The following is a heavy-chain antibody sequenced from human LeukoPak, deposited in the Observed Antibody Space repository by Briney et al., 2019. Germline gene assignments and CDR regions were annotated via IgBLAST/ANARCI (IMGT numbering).Heavy chain of an antibody. V-gene: IGHV3-30-3*01. CDR1: GFTFSSYA. Sequence: GGSLRLSCAASGFTFSSYAMHWVRQAPGKGLEWVAVISYDGSNKYYADSVKGRFTISRDNSKNTLYLRMNSLRAEDTAVYYCARVKYDSSGQLFDYWGQGTLVTVSS. CDR3: ARVKYDSSGQLFDY. J-gene: IGHJ4*02. D-gene: IGHD3-22*01. CDR2: ISYDGSNK.